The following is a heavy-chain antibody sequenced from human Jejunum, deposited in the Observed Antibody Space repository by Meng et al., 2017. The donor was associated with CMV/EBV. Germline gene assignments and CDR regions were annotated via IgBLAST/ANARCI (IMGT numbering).Heavy chain of an antibody. CDR2: ISYDGSDK. CDR1: GFTFSNYA. Sequence: SGFTFSNYAIHGVRQAPGKGLEWVAVISYDGSDKYYADSVKGRFTVSRDNSKNTVYLQMSSLRTEDTAVYYCARDGIIDDSFDIWGQGTMVTVSS. V-gene: IGHV3-30*04. D-gene: IGHD3-16*02. CDR3: ARDGIIDDSFDI. J-gene: IGHJ3*02.